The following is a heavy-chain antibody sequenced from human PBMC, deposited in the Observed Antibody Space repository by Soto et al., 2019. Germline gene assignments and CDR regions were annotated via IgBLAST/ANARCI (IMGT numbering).Heavy chain of an antibody. CDR2: IYYSGST. D-gene: IGHD3-22*01. CDR1: GGSISSGGYY. J-gene: IGHJ4*02. V-gene: IGHV4-31*03. CDR3: ARERGYYDSSGYRAHFDY. Sequence: TSETLSLTCTVSGGSISSGGYYWSWIRQHPGKGLERIGYIYYSGSTYYKTSLKNRVKKSVNKSKNQFSLKMSSVTAADTAVYYCARERGYYDSSGYRAHFDYWGQGTLVTVSS.